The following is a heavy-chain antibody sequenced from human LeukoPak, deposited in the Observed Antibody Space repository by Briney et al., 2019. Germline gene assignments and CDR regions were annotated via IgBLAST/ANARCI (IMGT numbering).Heavy chain of an antibody. CDR3: ARGSTIAAAALDY. CDR1: GFTFSTYW. D-gene: IGHD6-13*01. V-gene: IGHV3-74*01. CDR2: INSGGSSA. J-gene: IGHJ4*02. Sequence: GSLRLSCAASGFTFSTYWMHWVRQVPGKGLVWVSHINSGGSSARYADPVKGRFTISRDNAKNTVYLQMNSLRGEDTAVYYCARGSTIAAAALDYWGQGTLVTVSS.